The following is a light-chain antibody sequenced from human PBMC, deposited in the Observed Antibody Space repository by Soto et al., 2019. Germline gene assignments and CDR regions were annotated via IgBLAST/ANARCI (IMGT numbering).Light chain of an antibody. CDR3: QQRSYWPLT. Sequence: EIVLTQSPATLSLSPGDRATLSCRATQSVSYYLAWYQQKPGQAPRLLIYDASNRATDIPARFSGSGSGTDFTLTISSLEPEDFAVYYCQQRSYWPLTFGPGSTVDIK. J-gene: IGKJ3*01. V-gene: IGKV3-11*01. CDR2: DAS. CDR1: QSVSYY.